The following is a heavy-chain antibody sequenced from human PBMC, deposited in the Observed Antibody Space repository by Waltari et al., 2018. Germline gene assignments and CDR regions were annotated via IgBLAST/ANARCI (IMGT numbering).Heavy chain of an antibody. CDR1: GGSFSGYY. CDR3: ARGSRFIAAANSVKKFDP. J-gene: IGHJ5*02. V-gene: IGHV4-34*01. D-gene: IGHD6-13*01. CDR2: INHRGST. Sequence: QVQLQQWGAGLLKPSETLSLTCAVYGGSFSGYYWSWIRQPPGRGLEWIGEINHRGSTNYNQSRKSRVTISVDTSKNQFSLKLSSVTAAETAVYYCARGSRFIAAANSVKKFDPWGQGTLVTVSS.